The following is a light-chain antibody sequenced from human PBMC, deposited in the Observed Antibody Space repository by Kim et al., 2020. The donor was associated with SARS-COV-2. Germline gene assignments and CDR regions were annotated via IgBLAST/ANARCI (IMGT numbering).Light chain of an antibody. J-gene: IGKJ2*01. V-gene: IGKV1D-12*01. CDR3: QQTNSFTYT. Sequence: STSVGDRVTITCRASQDINSWLVWYQQKPGKAPKLLIKTASSLQSGVPSRFSGSGSGTDFTLTISSLQPEDFATYYCQQTNSFTYTFGQGTKLEI. CDR1: QDINSW. CDR2: TAS.